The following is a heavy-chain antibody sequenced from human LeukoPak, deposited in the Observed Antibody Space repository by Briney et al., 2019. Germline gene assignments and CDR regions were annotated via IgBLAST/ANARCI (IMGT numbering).Heavy chain of an antibody. CDR2: ISYDGSNK. CDR1: GFTFSSYA. Sequence: PGGSLRLSCAASGFTFSSYAMHWVRQAPGKGLEWVAVISYDGSNKYYADSVKGRFTISRDNSKNTLYLQMNSLRAEDTAVYYCARGDSTVEVATIAPSAIDYWGQGTLVTVSS. J-gene: IGHJ4*02. CDR3: ARGDSTVEVATIAPSAIDY. V-gene: IGHV3-30-3*01. D-gene: IGHD5-24*01.